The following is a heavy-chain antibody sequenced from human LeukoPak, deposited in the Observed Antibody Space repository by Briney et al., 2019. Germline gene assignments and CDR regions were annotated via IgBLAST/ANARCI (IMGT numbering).Heavy chain of an antibody. Sequence: ASVKVSCKVSGYTLTELSMHWVRQAPGKWLEWMGGFDPEDGETIYAQKFQGRVTMTEDTSTDTAYMELSSLRSEDTAVYYCASRYYYDSSGPDAFDIWGQGTMVTVSS. CDR2: FDPEDGET. J-gene: IGHJ3*02. CDR3: ASRYYYDSSGPDAFDI. CDR1: GYTLTELS. V-gene: IGHV1-24*01. D-gene: IGHD3-22*01.